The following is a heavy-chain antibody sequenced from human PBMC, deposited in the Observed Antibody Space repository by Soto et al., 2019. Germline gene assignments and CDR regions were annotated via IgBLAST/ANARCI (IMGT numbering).Heavy chain of an antibody. CDR3: ARVWDVRFYFDY. CDR2: IFSNDEK. Sequence: QVTLKESGPVLVEPAETLTLTCTVSGFSLSNARMGVSWIRQPPGKALEWLAHIFSNDEKSYSTSLKSRLTISKDTSISQVVLTMTKMDPVDTATYYCARVWDVRFYFDYWGQGTLVTVSS. V-gene: IGHV2-26*01. CDR1: GFSLSNARMG. D-gene: IGHD1-26*01. J-gene: IGHJ4*02.